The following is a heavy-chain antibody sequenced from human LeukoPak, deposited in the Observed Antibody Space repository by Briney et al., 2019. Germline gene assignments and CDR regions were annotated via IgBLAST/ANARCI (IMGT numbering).Heavy chain of an antibody. Sequence: GESLKISCKGSGYSFISYWIGWVRQMPGKGLEWMGIIYPDDSDTRYSPSFQGQVTISADKSISTAYLQWRSLEASDSAMYYCARQSRNVAGGFDPWGQGTLVTVSS. J-gene: IGHJ5*02. CDR2: IYPDDSDT. D-gene: IGHD6-19*01. CDR1: GYSFISYW. CDR3: ARQSRNVAGGFDP. V-gene: IGHV5-51*01.